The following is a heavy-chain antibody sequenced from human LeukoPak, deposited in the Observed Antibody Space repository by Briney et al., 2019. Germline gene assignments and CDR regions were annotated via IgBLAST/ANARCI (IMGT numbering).Heavy chain of an antibody. J-gene: IGHJ4*02. CDR3: ARLSSGRTLDY. CDR2: ISAYNGNT. CDR1: GYTFTSYG. Sequence: ASVKVSCKASGYTFTSYGISWVRQAPGQGLEWMGWISAYNGNTNNAQKFQGRVTMTRDTSISTAYMDLSSLIYDDTAVYYCARLSSGRTLDYWGQGTLVTVSS. D-gene: IGHD6-19*01. V-gene: IGHV1-18*01.